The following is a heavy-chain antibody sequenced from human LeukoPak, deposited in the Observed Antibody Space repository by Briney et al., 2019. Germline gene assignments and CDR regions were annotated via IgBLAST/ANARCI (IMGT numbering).Heavy chain of an antibody. Sequence: GGSLRLSCAASGFTFSSYGMRWVRQAPGKGLEWVAVIWYDGSNKYYADSVKGRFTISRDNSKNTLYLQMNSLRAEDTAVYYCARSAPGYCSSTSCYHTLGYFQHWGQGTLVTVSS. CDR3: ARSAPGYCSSTSCYHTLGYFQH. CDR2: IWYDGSNK. V-gene: IGHV3-33*01. J-gene: IGHJ1*01. D-gene: IGHD2-2*03. CDR1: GFTFSSYG.